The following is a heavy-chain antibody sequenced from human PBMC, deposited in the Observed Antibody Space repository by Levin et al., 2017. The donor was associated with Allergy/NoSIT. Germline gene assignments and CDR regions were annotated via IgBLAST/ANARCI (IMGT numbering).Heavy chain of an antibody. CDR2: IYYSGST. CDR3: AREMGRRGYSTYYYGMDV. CDR1: GGSVSSGSYY. D-gene: IGHD5-18*01. J-gene: IGHJ6*02. Sequence: SETLSLTCTVSGGSVSSGSYYWSWIRQPPGKGLEWIGYIYYSGSTNYNPSLKSRVTISVDTSKNQFSLKLSSVTAADTAVYYCAREMGRRGYSTYYYGMDVWGQGTTVTVSS. V-gene: IGHV4-61*01.